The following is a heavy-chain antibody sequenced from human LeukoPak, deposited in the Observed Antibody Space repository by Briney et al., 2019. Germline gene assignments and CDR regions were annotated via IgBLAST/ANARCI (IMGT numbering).Heavy chain of an antibody. CDR3: ARESNLYCSSTSCPLGT. D-gene: IGHD2-2*01. Sequence: SETLSLTCAVYGGSFSGYYWSWIRQPPGKGLEWIGEINHSGSTNYNPSFKSRVTISVDTSKNQFSLKLSSVTAADTAVYYCARESNLYCSSTSCPLGTWGQGTLVTVSS. CDR1: GGSFSGYY. CDR2: INHSGST. J-gene: IGHJ5*02. V-gene: IGHV4-34*01.